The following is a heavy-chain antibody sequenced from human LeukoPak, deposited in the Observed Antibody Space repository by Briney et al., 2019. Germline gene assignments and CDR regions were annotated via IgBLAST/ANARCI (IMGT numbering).Heavy chain of an antibody. CDR2: IYYSGST. D-gene: IGHD5-18*01. J-gene: IGHJ4*02. CDR3: ARDSYGYGFDY. V-gene: IGHV4-59*01. CDR1: GGSISSYY. Sequence: PSETLSLTCTVSGGSISSYYWSWIRQPPGKGLEWLGYIYYSGSTNFNPSLKSRVTISVDTSKNQFSLKLSSVTAADTAVYYCARDSYGYGFDYWGQGTLVTVSS.